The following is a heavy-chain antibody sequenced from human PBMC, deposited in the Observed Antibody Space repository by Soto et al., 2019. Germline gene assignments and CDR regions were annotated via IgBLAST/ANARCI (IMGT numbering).Heavy chain of an antibody. CDR1: GDTFNFYS. Sequence: QVQLVQSGAEVKRPGSSVKVSCKASGDTFNFYSINWVRQAPGLGLEWMGRVNPILSMSNYAQRFQGRVTMTEDKSTSTAYMELSGLRSEDTAMYYCATSYGSGYRAFDYWGQGALVTVSS. CDR2: VNPILSMS. J-gene: IGHJ4*02. CDR3: ATSYGSGYRAFDY. V-gene: IGHV1-69*04. D-gene: IGHD3-10*01.